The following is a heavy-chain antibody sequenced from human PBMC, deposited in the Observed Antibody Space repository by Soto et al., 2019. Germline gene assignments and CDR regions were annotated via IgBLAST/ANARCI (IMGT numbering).Heavy chain of an antibody. V-gene: IGHV5-10-1*01. Sequence: GESLKISCNGSGYSFTSYWISWVRQMPGKGLEWMGRIDPSDSYTNYSPSFQGHVTISADKSISTAYLQWSSLKASDTAMYYCARLRAVTTEYYYYYGMDVWGQGTTVTVSS. D-gene: IGHD4-4*01. J-gene: IGHJ6*02. CDR3: ARLRAVTTEYYYYYGMDV. CDR1: GYSFTSYW. CDR2: IDPSDSYT.